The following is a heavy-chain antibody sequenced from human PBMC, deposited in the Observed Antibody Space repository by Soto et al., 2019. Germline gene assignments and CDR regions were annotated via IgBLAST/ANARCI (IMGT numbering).Heavy chain of an antibody. D-gene: IGHD2-2*02. J-gene: IGHJ6*02. CDR3: AREGRYCSSTSCYTGYYGMDV. Sequence: VQLVESGGGLVKPGGSLRLSCAASGFIFSDYYMSWIRQAPGKGLEWVSYISSSGSTIYYADSVKGRFTISRDNAKNSLYLQMNSLRAEDTAVYYCAREGRYCSSTSCYTGYYGMDVWGQGTTVTVSS. CDR2: ISSSGSTI. V-gene: IGHV3-11*01. CDR1: GFIFSDYY.